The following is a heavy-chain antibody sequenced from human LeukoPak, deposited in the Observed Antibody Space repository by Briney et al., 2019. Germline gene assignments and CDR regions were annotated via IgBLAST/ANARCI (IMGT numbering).Heavy chain of an antibody. J-gene: IGHJ5*02. CDR1: GGSISSTIYY. D-gene: IGHD2-8*01. CDR2: IYYRGST. V-gene: IGHV4-39*07. Sequence: ASETLSLTCTVSGGSISSTIYYWGWIRQPPGKGLEWIGSIYYRGSTYYNPSLKSRVAISVDTSKNQFSLKLSSVTAADTAVYYCARGRRICTNGVCYPAWFDPWGQGTLVTVSS. CDR3: ARGRRICTNGVCYPAWFDP.